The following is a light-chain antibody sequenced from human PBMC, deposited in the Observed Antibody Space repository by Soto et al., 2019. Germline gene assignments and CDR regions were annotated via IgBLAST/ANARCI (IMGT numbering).Light chain of an antibody. V-gene: IGKV1-5*03. J-gene: IGKJ4*01. Sequence: DIQMTQSPSTLSGSVGDRVTITCRASQTISSWLAWYQQKPGKAPKLLIYKASTLKSGVPSRFSGSGSGTEFTLTISSLQPEDFATYYCQQSYSTPQLTFGGGTKVDIK. CDR2: KAS. CDR3: QQSYSTPQLT. CDR1: QTISSW.